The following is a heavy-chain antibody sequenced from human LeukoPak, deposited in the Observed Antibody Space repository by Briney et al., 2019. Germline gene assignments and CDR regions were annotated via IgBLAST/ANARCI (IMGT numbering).Heavy chain of an antibody. J-gene: IGHJ6*02. CDR1: GGTFSTYA. V-gene: IGHV1-69*04. CDR2: INPFRVIV. CDR3: ARDLDSYYFYGMDV. Sequence: VKVSCKASGGTFSTYAISWVRQAPGQGLEWMGRINPFRVIVNYAQKFQGRVMITADRSTNTAYMELSSLRFEDTAVYYCARDLDSYYFYGMDVWGQGTTVTVSS.